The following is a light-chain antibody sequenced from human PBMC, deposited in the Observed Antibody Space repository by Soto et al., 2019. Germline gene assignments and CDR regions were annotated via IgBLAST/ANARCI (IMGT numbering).Light chain of an antibody. V-gene: IGKV1-5*03. CDR1: QSVSTF. J-gene: IGKJ1*01. CDR2: KAS. CDR3: QQYNTFPWT. Sequence: DVQMTQSPATLSASVGDRVTISCRASQSVSTFLAWFQLKPGKAPKLLVYKASTLESGVPSRFRGSGSGTEFSLTIISLQPDDFATYCCQQYNTFPWTFGQGTKVEVK.